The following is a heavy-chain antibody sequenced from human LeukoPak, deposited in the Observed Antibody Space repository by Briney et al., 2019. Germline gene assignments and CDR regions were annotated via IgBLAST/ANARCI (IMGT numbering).Heavy chain of an antibody. CDR2: IYPGDSDT. Sequence: GESLKISCKGSGYSFTSYWIGWVRQMPGKGLEWMGIIYPGDSDTRYSPSFQGQVTISADKPISTAYLQWSSLKASDTAMYYCARFLGYCSSTSCYGTYEYWGQGTLVTVSS. D-gene: IGHD2-2*01. J-gene: IGHJ4*02. CDR3: ARFLGYCSSTSCYGTYEY. V-gene: IGHV5-51*01. CDR1: GYSFTSYW.